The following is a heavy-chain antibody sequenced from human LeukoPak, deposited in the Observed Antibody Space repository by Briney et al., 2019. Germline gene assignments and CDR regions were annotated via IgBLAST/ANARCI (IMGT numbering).Heavy chain of an antibody. CDR1: GFTFSSYA. V-gene: IGHV3-23*01. D-gene: IGHD2-2*01. CDR3: AKVLRYCSSTSCYPAYFDY. J-gene: IGHJ4*02. CDR2: ISGSGGST. Sequence: GGSLRLSCAASGFTFSSYAMSWVRQAPGKGLEWVSAISGSGGSTYYADSVKGRITISRDNSKNKLHLQINSLRVENTAVYYCAKVLRYCSSTSCYPAYFDYWGQGTLVTVSS.